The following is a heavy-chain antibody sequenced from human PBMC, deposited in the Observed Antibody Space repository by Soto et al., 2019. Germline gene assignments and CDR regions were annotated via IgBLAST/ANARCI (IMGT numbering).Heavy chain of an antibody. CDR3: ARGIILVPYAQVWFDP. Sequence: SETLSLTCTVSGGSISSYYWSWIRQPPGKGLEWIGYIYYSGSTNYNPPLKSRVTISVDTSKNQFSLKLSSVTAADTAVFYCARGIILVPYAQVWFDPWGQGTLVTVSS. CDR1: GGSISSYY. V-gene: IGHV4-59*01. CDR2: IYYSGST. D-gene: IGHD3-9*01. J-gene: IGHJ5*02.